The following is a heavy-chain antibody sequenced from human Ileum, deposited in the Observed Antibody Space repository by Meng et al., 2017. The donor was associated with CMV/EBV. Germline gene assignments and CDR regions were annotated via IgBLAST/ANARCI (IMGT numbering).Heavy chain of an antibody. CDR3: TRGRVGDWGFDF. J-gene: IGHJ4*02. CDR2: INHRGTT. CDR1: GGSFSSFS. Sequence: QVQLQLWGAGLLQPSETLSLTCGVNGGSFSSFSWTWIRQPPGKGPEWIGDINHRGTTNYSPSLKSRVTISIDTSKKQFSLRLSSLTAADTAVYYCTRGRVGDWGFDFWGQGTLVTVSS. D-gene: IGHD1-26*01. V-gene: IGHV4-34*02.